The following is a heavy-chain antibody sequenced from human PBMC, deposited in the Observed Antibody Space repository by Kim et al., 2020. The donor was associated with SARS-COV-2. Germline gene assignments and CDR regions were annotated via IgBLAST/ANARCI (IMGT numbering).Heavy chain of an antibody. J-gene: IGHJ4*02. Sequence: SVKVSCKASGFTLSSSTLQWVRQARGQHLEWIGGIVAASGKTYYAQKLQERVTISGDVSTNTAYLDLTGLTSEDAAVYYCAAGLHRDGRGFDSWGQGPL. CDR2: IVAASGKT. CDR3: AAGLHRDGRGFDS. CDR1: GFTLSSST. V-gene: IGHV1-58*01.